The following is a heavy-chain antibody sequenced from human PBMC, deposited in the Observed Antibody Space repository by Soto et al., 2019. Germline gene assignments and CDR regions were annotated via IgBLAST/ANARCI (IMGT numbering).Heavy chain of an antibody. D-gene: IGHD3-10*01. CDR1: GFTFSSYD. CDR2: IRTAGDP. Sequence: VGSLRLSFAASGFTFSSYDMHWVRQATGKGLEWVSAIRTAGDPYYPGSVKGRFTISRENAKNSLYLQMNSLRAGDTAVYYCARGNHYYGSGSYYTVAGSDAFHXWGQGTIFTVS. V-gene: IGHV3-13*05. CDR3: ARGNHYYGSGSYYTVAGSDAFHX. J-gene: IGHJ3*02.